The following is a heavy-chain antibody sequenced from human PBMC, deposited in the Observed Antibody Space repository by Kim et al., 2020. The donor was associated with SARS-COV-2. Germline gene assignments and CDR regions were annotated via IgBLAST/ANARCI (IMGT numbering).Heavy chain of an antibody. Sequence: SYAESGKGRLTITRDNAKNTLYLQMNSRRAEDTAVYYCARVALGMGGFDYWGQGTLVTVSS. J-gene: IGHJ4*02. CDR3: ARVALGMGGFDY. V-gene: IGHV3-74*01. D-gene: IGHD7-27*01.